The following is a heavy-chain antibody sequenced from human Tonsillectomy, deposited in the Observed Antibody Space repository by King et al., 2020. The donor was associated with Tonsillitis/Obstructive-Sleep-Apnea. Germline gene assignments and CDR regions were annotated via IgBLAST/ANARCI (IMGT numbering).Heavy chain of an antibody. D-gene: IGHD3-10*01. Sequence: QLVQSGGGLVQPGGSLRLSCAASGFTFSSYAMSWVRQAPGKGLEWVSAISGSGGSTYYADSVKGRFTISRDNSKNTLYLQMNSLRAEDTAVYYCAKDIGGPRVQGTIAFDIWGQGTMVTVSS. CDR1: GFTFSSYA. CDR2: ISGSGGST. V-gene: IGHV3-23*04. J-gene: IGHJ3*02. CDR3: AKDIGGPRVQGTIAFDI.